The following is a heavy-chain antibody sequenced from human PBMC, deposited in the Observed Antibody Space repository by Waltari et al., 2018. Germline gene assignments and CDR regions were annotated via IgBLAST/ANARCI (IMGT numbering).Heavy chain of an antibody. J-gene: IGHJ4*02. CDR3: VKGGKAVQLWYYQFDS. CDR2: IGWDGGNP. D-gene: IGHD1-1*01. CDR1: GFTFGDYT. V-gene: IGHV3-43*01. Sequence: EVQLVESGGGVAQPGGSLRLYCAASGFTFGDYTMHWVRQGTGKDMEWVGLIGWDGGNPLFADSVRGRFSISRDNNRNVLYLEMNSLKIEDTALYFCVKGGKAVQLWYYQFDSWGQGTPVTVSS.